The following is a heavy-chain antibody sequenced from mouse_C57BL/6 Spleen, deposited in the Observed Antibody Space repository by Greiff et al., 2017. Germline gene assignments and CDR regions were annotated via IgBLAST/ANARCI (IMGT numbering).Heavy chain of an antibody. CDR3: EKDYGNYEGWDY. Sequence: VQLQQSGAELAKPGASVKLSCKASGYTFTSYWMHWVKQRPGQGLEWIGYINPSSGYTKYNQKFKDKATLTADKSSSTAYMQLSSLSYEESAVYYCEKDYGNYEGWDYWGQGTSVTVSS. V-gene: IGHV1-7*01. CDR2: INPSSGYT. D-gene: IGHD2-1*01. CDR1: GYTFTSYW. J-gene: IGHJ4*01.